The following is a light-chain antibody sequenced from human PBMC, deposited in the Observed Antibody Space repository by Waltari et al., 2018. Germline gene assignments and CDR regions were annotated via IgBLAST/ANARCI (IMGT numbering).Light chain of an antibody. CDR1: QSVFCSSGNKDY. CDR2: WAS. J-gene: IGKJ2*01. CDR3: QQYCTSPPT. V-gene: IGKV4-1*01. Sequence: DIVMTQSPDSLAVSLGERATINRKSSQSVFCSSGNKDYLTWFQQKPGQPPRAVIYWASTREKGVPDRFSGSGSGTDFTLTINSLQAEDVAVYYCQQYCTSPPTFGQGTQVEIK.